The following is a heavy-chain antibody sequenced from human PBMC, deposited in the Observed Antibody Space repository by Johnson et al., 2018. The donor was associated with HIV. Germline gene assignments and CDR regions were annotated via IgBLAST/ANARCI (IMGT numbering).Heavy chain of an antibody. CDR3: ARDNEDIVLVGAFDI. V-gene: IGHV3-30-3*01. Sequence: QVQLVESGGGLVKPGGSLRLSCAASGFTFSSYAMHWVRQAPGKGLEWVASISYDGTNKYYADSVKGRFTISRDNSKNTLYLQMNSLRAEDTAVYYCARDNEDIVLVGAFDIWGQGTMVTVSS. J-gene: IGHJ3*02. CDR1: GFTFSSYA. CDR2: ISYDGTNK. D-gene: IGHD2-8*02.